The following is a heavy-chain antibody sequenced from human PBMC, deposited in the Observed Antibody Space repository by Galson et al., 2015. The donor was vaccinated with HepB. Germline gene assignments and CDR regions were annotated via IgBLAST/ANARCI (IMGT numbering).Heavy chain of an antibody. CDR3: AKADVTGIAAAGTMGAFDI. Sequence: SPTSSGRASGFTPSSHGMRCVRKAPGKRLEWVSAISGSGGSTYYADSVKGRFTISRDNSRNTLYLQMNSLRAEDTAVYYCAKADVTGIAAAGTMGAFDIWGQGTMVTVSS. V-gene: IGHV3-23*01. CDR1: GFTPSSHG. J-gene: IGHJ3*02. CDR2: ISGSGGST. D-gene: IGHD6-13*01.